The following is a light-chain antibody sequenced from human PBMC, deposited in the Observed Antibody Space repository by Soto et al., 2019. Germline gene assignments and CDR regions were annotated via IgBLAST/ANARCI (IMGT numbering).Light chain of an antibody. CDR1: SSDVGSYNL. CDR2: EGT. Sequence: QSMLTQPASVSASPGQSITMPCTGTSSDVGSYNLVSWFQQHPGKVPKLLIYEGTKRPSGLSDRFSGSKSGTTASLTISGLQAEDEAHYYCYSYAGENLYVFGTGTKVTAL. CDR3: YSYAGENLYV. V-gene: IGLV2-23*01. J-gene: IGLJ1*01.